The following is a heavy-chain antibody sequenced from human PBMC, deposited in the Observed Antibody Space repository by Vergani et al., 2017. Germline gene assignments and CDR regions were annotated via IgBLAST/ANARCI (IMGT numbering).Heavy chain of an antibody. J-gene: IGHJ6*02. CDR1: GGSFSGYY. D-gene: IGHD6-19*01. V-gene: IGHV4-34*01. CDR3: ARGVVSVTGTDYFYYGLDV. Sequence: QVQLQQWGAGLLKPSETLSLTCAVYGGSFSGYYCTWIRQLPGKGLEWIGNIHYSGSTYYNPSLGSRVAFSLDTFKNHFSLKLTSVTAADTAVYYCARGVVSVTGTDYFYYGLDVWGQGTAVTVSS. CDR2: IHYSGST.